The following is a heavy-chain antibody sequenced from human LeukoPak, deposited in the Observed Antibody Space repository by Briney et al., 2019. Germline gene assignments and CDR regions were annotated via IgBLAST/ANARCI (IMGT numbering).Heavy chain of an antibody. V-gene: IGHV1-2*02. CDR2: INPNSGGT. CDR3: ARDIVVVTAILYY. D-gene: IGHD2-21*02. J-gene: IGHJ4*02. Sequence: ASVKVSCKASGYTFTSYDINWVRQATGQGLEWMGWINPNSGGTNYAQKFQGRVTMTRDTSISTAYMELSRLRSDDTAVYYCARDIVVVTAILYYWGQGTLVTVSS. CDR1: GYTFTSYD.